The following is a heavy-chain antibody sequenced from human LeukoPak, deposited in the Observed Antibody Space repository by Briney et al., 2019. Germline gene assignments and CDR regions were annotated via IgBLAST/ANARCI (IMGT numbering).Heavy chain of an antibody. J-gene: IGHJ4*02. D-gene: IGHD3-10*01. CDR1: GFTFSSYA. V-gene: IGHV3-30-3*01. Sequence: GGSLRLSCAASGFTFSSYAMHWVRQAPGKGLEWVAVISYDGSNKYYADSVKGRFTISRDNSKNTLYLQMNSLRAEDTAVYYCARGTYYYGSGSHIIDYWGQGTLVTVSS. CDR2: ISYDGSNK. CDR3: ARGTYYYGSGSHIIDY.